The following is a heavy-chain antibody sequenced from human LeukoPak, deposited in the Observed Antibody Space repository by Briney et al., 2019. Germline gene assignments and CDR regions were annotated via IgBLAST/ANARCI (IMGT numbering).Heavy chain of an antibody. D-gene: IGHD6-13*01. J-gene: IGHJ5*02. CDR3: ARDRSRIAAAGYNWFDP. CDR2: INWNGGST. Sequence: GGSLRLSCAASGFTFDDYGMSWVRQAPGKGLEWVSGINWNGGSTGYADSVKGRFTISRDNAKNSLYLQMNSLRAEDTALYYCARDRSRIAAAGYNWFDPWGQGTLVTVSS. CDR1: GFTFDDYG. V-gene: IGHV3-20*04.